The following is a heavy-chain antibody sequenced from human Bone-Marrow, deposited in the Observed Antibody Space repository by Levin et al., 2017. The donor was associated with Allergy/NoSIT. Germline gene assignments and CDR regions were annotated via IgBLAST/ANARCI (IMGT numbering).Heavy chain of an antibody. CDR2: IYWDDDK. Sequence: SGPTLVKPTQTLTLTCTFSGFSLTTRGEAVGWIRQPPGEALEWLALIYWDDDKRYSPSLKTRLTITKDTSNNRVVLPMTHLDPVDTATYYCAHRREGISATGRGRTAAGNFFDYWGQGTLVPVSS. CDR3: AHRREGISATGRGRTAAGNFFDY. D-gene: IGHD6-13*01. J-gene: IGHJ4*02. V-gene: IGHV2-5*02. CDR1: GFSLTTRGEA.